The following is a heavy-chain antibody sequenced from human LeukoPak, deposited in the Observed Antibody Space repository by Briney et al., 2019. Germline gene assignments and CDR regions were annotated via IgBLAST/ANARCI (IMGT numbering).Heavy chain of an antibody. CDR2: IFPSGGEI. CDR3: ATYRQVLLPFES. CDR1: GFTFSNYA. Sequence: GGSLRLSCAASGFTFSNYAMSWVRQPPGKGLEWVSSIFPSGGEIHYADSVRGRFTISRDNSKSTLSLQMNSLRAEDTAIYYCATYRQVLLPFESWGQGTLVTVSS. D-gene: IGHD2-8*02. J-gene: IGHJ4*02. V-gene: IGHV3-23*01.